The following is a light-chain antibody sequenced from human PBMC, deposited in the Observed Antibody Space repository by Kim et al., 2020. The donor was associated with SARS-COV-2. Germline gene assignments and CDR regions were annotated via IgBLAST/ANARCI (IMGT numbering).Light chain of an antibody. Sequence: SSELTQDPAVSVALGQTVRITCQGDGLRTYFASWYQQNPGQAPRLVIYGKNNRPSGIPDRFSASTSGNTGSLTIAGAQAEDEADYYCNSRDISGNHLVFG. CDR1: GLRTYF. V-gene: IGLV3-19*01. CDR3: NSRDISGNHLV. J-gene: IGLJ3*02. CDR2: GKN.